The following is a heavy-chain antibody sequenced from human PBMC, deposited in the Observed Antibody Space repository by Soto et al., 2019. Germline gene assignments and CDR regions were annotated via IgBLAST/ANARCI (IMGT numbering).Heavy chain of an antibody. CDR1: GGFTSTNNW. D-gene: IGHD3-10*01. CDR2: AYHCGST. Sequence: QLQLQESGPGLVRPSGTLSLTCAVSGGFTSTNNWWSWVRQPPGKGLEWIGDAYHCGSTEYHPSLKSRVSISVDKSKNQISLKLTSATAADTAVYYCARSPPSSYYGGSGTFDYWGQGTLVTVSS. CDR3: ARSPPSSYYGGSGTFDY. V-gene: IGHV4-4*02. J-gene: IGHJ4*02.